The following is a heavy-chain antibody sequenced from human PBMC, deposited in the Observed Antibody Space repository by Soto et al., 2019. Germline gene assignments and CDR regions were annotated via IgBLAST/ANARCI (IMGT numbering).Heavy chain of an antibody. D-gene: IGHD6-25*01. CDR3: AKSISTATSFDY. CDR1: GFTFSSYA. Sequence: GWSRRLSWAASGFTFSSYAMNWVRQAPGKGPEWVSHISVTGDTYYADSVKGRFTISRDNSKNTLFLQMNSLRAEDTAVYYCAKSISTATSFDYWGQRTPVTVYS. J-gene: IGHJ4*02. CDR2: ISVTGDT. V-gene: IGHV3-23*01.